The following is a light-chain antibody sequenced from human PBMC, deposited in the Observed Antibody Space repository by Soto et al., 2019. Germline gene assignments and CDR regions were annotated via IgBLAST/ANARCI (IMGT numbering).Light chain of an antibody. Sequence: QPVLTQSPSASASLGASVKLTCTLSSGHSNYAIAWHQLQPEKGPRYLMKLNSDGSPIKGDGIPGRFSGSSSGAERYLTIASLQSEDEADYCCQTWGTCIQVFGGGTKLTVL. CDR2: LNSDGSP. V-gene: IGLV4-69*01. CDR1: SGHSNYA. J-gene: IGLJ2*01. CDR3: QTWGTCIQV.